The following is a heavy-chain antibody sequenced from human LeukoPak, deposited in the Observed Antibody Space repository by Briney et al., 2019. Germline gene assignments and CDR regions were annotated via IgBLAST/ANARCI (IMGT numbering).Heavy chain of an antibody. J-gene: IGHJ4*02. CDR3: ARDLLTYYYDSSGPNGDY. CDR2: ISGSGGST. D-gene: IGHD3-22*01. Sequence: PGGSLRLSCAASGFTFSNYAMNWVRQAPGKGLEWVSTISGSGGSTYYADSVKGRFTISRDNAKNSLYLQMNSLRAEDTAVYYCARDLLTYYYDSSGPNGDYWGQGTLVTVSS. CDR1: GFTFSNYA. V-gene: IGHV3-23*01.